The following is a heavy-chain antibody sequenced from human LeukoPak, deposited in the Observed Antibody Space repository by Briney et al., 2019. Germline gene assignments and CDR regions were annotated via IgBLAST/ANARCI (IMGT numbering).Heavy chain of an antibody. CDR2: IYYSGST. D-gene: IGHD6-6*01. Sequence: SETLSLTCTVSGGSISSYYWSWIRQPPGKGLEWIGYIYYSGSTNYSPSLKSRVTISVDTSKSQFSLKLSSVTAADTAVYYCARHSGIAARPGYYYYGMDVWGQGTTVTVSS. V-gene: IGHV4-59*08. J-gene: IGHJ6*02. CDR1: GGSISSYY. CDR3: ARHSGIAARPGYYYYGMDV.